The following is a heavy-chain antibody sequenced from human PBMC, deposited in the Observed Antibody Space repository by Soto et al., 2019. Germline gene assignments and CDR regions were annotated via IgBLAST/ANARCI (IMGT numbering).Heavy chain of an antibody. V-gene: IGHV4-39*01. CDR2: IYYSGST. D-gene: IGHD3-16*01. Sequence: PSETLSLTCTVSGGSISSSSYYWGWIRQPPGKGLEWIGSIYYSGSTYYNPSLKSRVTISVDTSKNQFSLKLTSVTAADTAVYYCARFEGAEASALFDYWGQGSLVTVSS. J-gene: IGHJ4*02. CDR3: ARFEGAEASALFDY. CDR1: GGSISSSSYY.